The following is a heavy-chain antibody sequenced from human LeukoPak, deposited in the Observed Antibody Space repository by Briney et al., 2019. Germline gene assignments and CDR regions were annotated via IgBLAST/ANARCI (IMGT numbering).Heavy chain of an antibody. CDR1: GDTVSSSSVA. J-gene: IGHJ4*02. V-gene: IGHV6-1*01. CDR3: AREESRTFDY. CDR2: TYYRSNWVS. Sequence: SQTLSLTCVISGDTVSSSSVAWNWIRQSPSRGLEWLGRTYYRSNWVSEYAASVKSRMSIDPDTSKNQFSLQLYSVTPEDTAVYYCAREESRTFDYWGQGTLVTVSS.